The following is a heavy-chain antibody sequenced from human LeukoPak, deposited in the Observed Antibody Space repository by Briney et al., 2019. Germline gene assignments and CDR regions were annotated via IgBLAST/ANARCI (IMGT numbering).Heavy chain of an antibody. J-gene: IGHJ4*02. V-gene: IGHV3-7*01. CDR1: GFTFSNYW. CDR3: ARDGERLVGPHDY. CDR2: IRQDGSEK. D-gene: IGHD6-13*01. Sequence: PGGSLRLSCAASGFTFSNYWMSWVRQAPGKGLEWVANIRQDGSEKYYVDSVKGRFTISRDNAKNSLYLQMNSLRAEDTAVYYCARDGERLVGPHDYWGQGTLVTVSS.